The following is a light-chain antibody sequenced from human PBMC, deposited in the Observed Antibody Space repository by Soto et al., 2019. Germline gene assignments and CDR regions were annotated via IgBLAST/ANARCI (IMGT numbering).Light chain of an antibody. CDR2: KAS. J-gene: IGKJ1*01. Sequence: DIQMTQSPSTLSGSLGDRVTITCRASQTIISWLAWYQQKTGKAPKLLIYKASTLKSGVPSMCSSSGYGTEFTLTISRLQPDDFATYYCQHYNSYSEAFGQGTKVDI. CDR3: QHYNSYSEA. V-gene: IGKV1-5*03. CDR1: QTIISW.